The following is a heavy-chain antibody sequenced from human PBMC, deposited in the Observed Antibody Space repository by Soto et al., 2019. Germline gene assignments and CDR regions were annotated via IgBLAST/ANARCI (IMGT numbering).Heavy chain of an antibody. CDR2: INHSGST. CDR3: ARGREGRRNRIAVAGSRKCFEP. J-gene: IGHJ5*02. CDR1: VGCFSGYY. D-gene: IGHD6-19*01. V-gene: IGHV4-34*01. Sequence: PSWTXSLTCSVYVGCFSGYYLRLMRHPPGKGLEWIGEINHSGSTSYNPCLKSRVAISVASFNNQFSPQPSSAKAPETAVYYCARGREGRRNRIAVAGSRKCFEPWGKGTLVTVSS.